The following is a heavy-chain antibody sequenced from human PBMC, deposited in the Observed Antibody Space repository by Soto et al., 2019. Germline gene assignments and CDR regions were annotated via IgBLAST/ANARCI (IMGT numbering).Heavy chain of an antibody. J-gene: IGHJ4*02. D-gene: IGHD3-16*01. V-gene: IGHV3-48*03. Sequence: GSLRLSCAASGFTFVSYDLIWVRQAPGKGLEWISYISSSGTTTSYADSVKGRFTISRDNAKNSLYLQMDSLRGDDTAVYYCARSRGWGAQNEYWGQGTLVTV. CDR3: ARSRGWGAQNEY. CDR2: ISSSGTTT. CDR1: GFTFVSYD.